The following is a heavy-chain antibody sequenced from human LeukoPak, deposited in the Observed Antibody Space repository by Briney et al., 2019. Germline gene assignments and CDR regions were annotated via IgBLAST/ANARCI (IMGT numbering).Heavy chain of an antibody. CDR3: AKDHSSGWYDYFDY. CDR1: GFTFDDYA. D-gene: IGHD6-19*01. V-gene: IGHV3-9*01. Sequence: GRSLRLSCAASGFTFDDYAMHWVRQAPGKGLEWVSGISWNSGSIGYADSVKGRFTISRDNAKNSLYLQMNSLRAEDTALYYCAKDHSSGWYDYFDYWGQGTLVTVSS. CDR2: ISWNSGSI. J-gene: IGHJ4*02.